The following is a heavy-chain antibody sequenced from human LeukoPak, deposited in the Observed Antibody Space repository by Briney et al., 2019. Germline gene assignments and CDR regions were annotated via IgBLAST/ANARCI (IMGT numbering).Heavy chain of an antibody. V-gene: IGHV5-51*01. CDR3: VRFALTSSLDH. Sequence: GESLKISCKISGHKLTNNWIGWVRQVPGKGLEWMGLIYPSYSDAKYSPSFQGQVTLSVDASISTAYLQLSGLRASDTAIYYCVRFALTSSLDHWGQGTLVTVSS. D-gene: IGHD6-13*01. CDR2: IYPSYSDA. J-gene: IGHJ5*02. CDR1: GHKLTNNW.